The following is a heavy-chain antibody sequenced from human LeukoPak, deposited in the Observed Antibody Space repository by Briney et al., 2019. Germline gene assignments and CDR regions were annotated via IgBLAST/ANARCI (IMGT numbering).Heavy chain of an antibody. V-gene: IGHV4-4*09. CDR2: IYTSGST. CDR1: GGSISSYY. Sequence: SETLSLTCTVPGGSISSYYWSWIRQPPGKGLEWIGYIYTSGSTNYNPSLKSRVTISVDTSKNQFSLKLSSVTAADTAVYYCARGFGELFSYYYYYYMDVWGKGTTVTVSS. CDR3: ARGFGELFSYYYYYYMDV. D-gene: IGHD3-10*01. J-gene: IGHJ6*03.